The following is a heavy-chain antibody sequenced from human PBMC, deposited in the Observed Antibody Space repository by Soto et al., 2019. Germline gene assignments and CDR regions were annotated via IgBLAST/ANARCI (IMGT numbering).Heavy chain of an antibody. D-gene: IGHD2-2*01. Sequence: QVQLVQSGAEVKKPGASVKVSCKASGYTFTSYGISWVRQAPGQGLEWMGWISAYNGNTNYAQKLQGRVTMTTDTSPSNAYIELRSLRSDDTAVYYCARDLEDIVVVPAAMRQFDYWGQGTLVTVSS. CDR2: ISAYNGNT. J-gene: IGHJ4*02. CDR1: GYTFTSYG. V-gene: IGHV1-18*01. CDR3: ARDLEDIVVVPAAMRQFDY.